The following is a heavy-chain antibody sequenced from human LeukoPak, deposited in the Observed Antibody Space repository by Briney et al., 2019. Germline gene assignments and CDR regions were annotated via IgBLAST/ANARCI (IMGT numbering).Heavy chain of an antibody. CDR1: GYTFTSYG. D-gene: IGHD1-7*01. CDR2: ISAYNGNT. J-gene: IGHJ5*02. CDR3: AREVGLAETIRGRWFDP. V-gene: IGHV1-18*01. Sequence: ASVKVSCKASGYTFTSYGISWVRQAPGQGLEWMGWISAYNGNTNYAQKLQGRVTMTTDTSTSTAYMELRSLRSDDTAVYYCAREVGLAETIRGRWFDPWGQGTLVTVSS.